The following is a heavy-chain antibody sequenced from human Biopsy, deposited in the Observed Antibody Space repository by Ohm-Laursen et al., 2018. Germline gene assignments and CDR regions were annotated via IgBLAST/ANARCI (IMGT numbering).Heavy chain of an antibody. D-gene: IGHD2-2*02. CDR1: AGSVNSYS. V-gene: IGHV4-59*08. CDR2: IYYSGSI. Sequence: SDTLSLTCTASAGSVNSYSWSWIRQPPGKGLEWIGYIYYSGSINYNPSLKSLVTISLDTSKNQFSLKLSSVTAADTAVYYCASMPAAIHEPNYSYYGMHVWGQGTTVTVSS. J-gene: IGHJ6*02. CDR3: ASMPAAIHEPNYSYYGMHV.